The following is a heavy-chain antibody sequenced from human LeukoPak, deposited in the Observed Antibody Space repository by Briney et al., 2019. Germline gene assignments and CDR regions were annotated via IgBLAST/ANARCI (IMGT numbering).Heavy chain of an antibody. Sequence: GGSLRLSCAASEVTVTSNYLSWVRQAPGRGLQWVSLIYPGGDIYYADSVKCRFIISRDNSKNTLSLQMNSLTADDTAVYYCVRGPRYYDDSGFHYGVFDIWGQGTVVTVSS. CDR2: IYPGGDI. J-gene: IGHJ3*02. D-gene: IGHD3-22*01. V-gene: IGHV3-53*01. CDR3: VRGPRYYDDSGFHYGVFDI. CDR1: EVTVTSNY.